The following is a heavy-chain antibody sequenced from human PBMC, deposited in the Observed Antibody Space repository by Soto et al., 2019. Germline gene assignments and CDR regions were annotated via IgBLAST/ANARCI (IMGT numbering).Heavy chain of an antibody. CDR2: IIPIFGTA. CDR1: GGTFSSHA. D-gene: IGHD3-3*01. J-gene: IGHJ6*02. CDR3: ARTAPFTIFGVALGDYYYYGMDV. V-gene: IGHV1-69*06. Sequence: SVKVSCKASGGTFSSHAISWVRQAPGQGLEWMGGIIPIFGTANYAQKFQGRVTITADKSTSTAYMELSSLRSEDTAVYYCARTAPFTIFGVALGDYYYYGMDVWGQGTTVTVSS.